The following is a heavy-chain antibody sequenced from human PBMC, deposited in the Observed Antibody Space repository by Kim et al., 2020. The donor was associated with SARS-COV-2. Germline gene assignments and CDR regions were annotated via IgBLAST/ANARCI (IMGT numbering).Heavy chain of an antibody. V-gene: IGHV3-30*18. CDR2: ISYDGSNF. J-gene: IGHJ4*02. CDR3: VKDGRYTSTWFGFEY. CDR1: GFTFKSFG. D-gene: IGHD3-10*01. Sequence: GGSLRLSCEASGFTFKSFGMHWVRQAPGKGLEWVALISYDGSNFHYADSVKGRFTISRDNSKNALFLQMSNVRPEDTAVYYCVKDGRYTSTWFGFEYWGLGALVTVSS.